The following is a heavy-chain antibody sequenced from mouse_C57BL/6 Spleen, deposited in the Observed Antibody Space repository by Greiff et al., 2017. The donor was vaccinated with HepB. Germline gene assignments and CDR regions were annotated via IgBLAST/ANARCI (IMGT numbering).Heavy chain of an antibody. CDR2: IDPETGGT. Sequence: VQVVESGAELVRPGASVTLSCKASGYTFTDYEMHWVKQTPVHGLEWIGAIDPETGGTAYNQKFKGKAILTADKSSSTAYMELRSLTSEDSAVYYCTKRYITTVHYFDYWGQGTTLTVSS. V-gene: IGHV1-15*01. D-gene: IGHD1-1*01. J-gene: IGHJ2*01. CDR1: GYTFTDYE. CDR3: TKRYITTVHYFDY.